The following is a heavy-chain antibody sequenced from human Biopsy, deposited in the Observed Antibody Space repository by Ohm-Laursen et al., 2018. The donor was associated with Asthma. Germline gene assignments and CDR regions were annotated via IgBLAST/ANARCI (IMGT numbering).Heavy chain of an antibody. CDR2: ISSLSRYI. V-gene: IGHV3-21*01. CDR3: SRDFTIGSGSPFHF. D-gene: IGHD3-10*01. CDR1: GFSFNSYG. Sequence: SLRLSCAASGFSFNSYGMHWVRQAPGKGLEWVASISSLSRYIYHATSLRGRFTISRDNAKRSLYLQMDSLRGDDTAVYYCSRDFTIGSGSPFHFWGRGTLVTVSS. J-gene: IGHJ4*02.